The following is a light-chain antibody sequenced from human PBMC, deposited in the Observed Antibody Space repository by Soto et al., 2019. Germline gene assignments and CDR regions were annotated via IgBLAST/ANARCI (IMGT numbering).Light chain of an antibody. CDR3: QLYGNSPP. CDR2: GAS. CDR1: QSVSSN. J-gene: IGKJ5*01. Sequence: EIVMTHSPVTLSVSPWERATLSCRASQSVSSNLAWYQQKPGQAPRLLIYGASTRATGIPDRFSGSASGTDFTLTINRLEPEDFAVYYCQLYGNSPPFGQGTRLEIK. V-gene: IGKV3D-15*01.